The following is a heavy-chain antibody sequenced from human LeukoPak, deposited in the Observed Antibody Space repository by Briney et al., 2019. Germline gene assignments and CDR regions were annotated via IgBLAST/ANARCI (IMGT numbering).Heavy chain of an antibody. CDR3: ARDPGRVAVAGINYFDY. CDR2: IIPIFGTA. J-gene: IGHJ4*02. Sequence: ASVKVSCKASGGTFSSYAISWVRQAPGQGLEWMGGIIPIFGTANYAQKFQGRVTITADESTSTAYMELSSLRSEDTAVYYCARDPGRVAVAGINYFDYWGQGTLVTVSS. D-gene: IGHD6-19*01. CDR1: GGTFSSYA. V-gene: IGHV1-69*13.